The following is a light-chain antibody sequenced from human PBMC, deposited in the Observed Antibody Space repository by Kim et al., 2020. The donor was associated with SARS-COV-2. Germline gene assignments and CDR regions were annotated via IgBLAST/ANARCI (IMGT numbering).Light chain of an antibody. V-gene: IGLV1-47*01. CDR3: ATWDDNLSGAL. CDR1: TSNIGRSD. J-gene: IGLJ3*02. CDR2: NTN. Sequence: GQEGTISCSGSTSNIGRSDVFWYQQLPGAAPKLLIYNTNVRPSGVPDRFSGSKSGTSASLAISGLRSDDEADYYCATWDDNLSGALFGGGTKLTVL.